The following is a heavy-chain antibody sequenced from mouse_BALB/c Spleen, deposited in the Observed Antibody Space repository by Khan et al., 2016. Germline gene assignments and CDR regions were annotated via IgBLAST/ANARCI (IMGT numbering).Heavy chain of an antibody. CDR1: GFPITSGYY. D-gene: IGHD2-10*02. J-gene: IGHJ1*01. Sequence: VQLVESGPGLVKPSQSLFLACSITGFPITSGYYWIWIRQSPGKPLEWMGYITHSGETFYNPSLQSPISITRETSKNQFFLQLNSVTTEDTAMYYCAGDSYGYWYFDVWGAGTTVTVSS. V-gene: IGHV12-3*02. CDR2: ITHSGET. CDR3: AGDSYGYWYFDV.